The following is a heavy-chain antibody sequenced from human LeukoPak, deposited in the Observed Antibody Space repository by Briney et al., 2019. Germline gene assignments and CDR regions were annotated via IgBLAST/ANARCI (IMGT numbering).Heavy chain of an antibody. CDR2: IYYSGST. CDR1: GGSISSSSYY. Sequence: SETLSLTCTVSGGSISSSSYYWSWIRQPAGKGLEWIGSIYYSGSTYYNPSLKSRVTISVDTSKNQFSLKLSSVTAADTAVYYCARRPGLRGTVTTPDYWGQGTLVTVSS. CDR3: ARRPGLRGTVTTPDY. D-gene: IGHD4-11*01. V-gene: IGHV4-39*01. J-gene: IGHJ4*02.